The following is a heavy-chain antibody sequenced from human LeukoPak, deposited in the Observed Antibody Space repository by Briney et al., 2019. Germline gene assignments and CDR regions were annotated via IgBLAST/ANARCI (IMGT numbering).Heavy chain of an antibody. J-gene: IGHJ3*02. CDR3: ARFDAVAASDAFDI. V-gene: IGHV5-51*01. Sequence: GESLKISCKGSGYTFTTYWIGWVRQMPGKGLEWMGIIYPGDSDTRYSPSFQGQVTISADKSISTAYLQWSSLKASDTAMYYCARFDAVAASDAFDIWGQGTMVTVSS. D-gene: IGHD6-19*01. CDR2: IYPGDSDT. CDR1: GYTFTTYW.